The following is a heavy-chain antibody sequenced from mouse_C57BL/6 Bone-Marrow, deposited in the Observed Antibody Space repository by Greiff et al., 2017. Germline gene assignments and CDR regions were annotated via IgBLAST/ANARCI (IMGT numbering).Heavy chain of an antibody. Sequence: EVKLQQSGPVLVKPGASVKMSCKASGYTFTDYYMNWVKQSHGKSLEWIGVINPYNGGTSYNQKFTGKATLTVDKTSSTAYMELNSLPSEDSAVYYCAREGWFAYWGQGTLVTVSA. CDR1: GYTFTDYY. V-gene: IGHV1-19*01. CDR2: INPYNGGT. J-gene: IGHJ3*01. CDR3: AREGWFAY.